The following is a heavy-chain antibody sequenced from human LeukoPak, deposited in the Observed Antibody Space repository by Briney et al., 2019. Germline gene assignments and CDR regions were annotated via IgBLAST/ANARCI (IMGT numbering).Heavy chain of an antibody. CDR3: ARLLYSSGWPPIDY. CDR2: ISAYNGNT. D-gene: IGHD6-19*01. Sequence: ASVKVSCKASGYTFTSYGISWVRQAPGQGLEWMGWISAYNGNTNYAQKLLGRVTMTTDTSTSTAYMELRSLRSDDTAVYYCARLLYSSGWPPIDYWGQGTLVTVSS. J-gene: IGHJ4*02. V-gene: IGHV1-18*01. CDR1: GYTFTSYG.